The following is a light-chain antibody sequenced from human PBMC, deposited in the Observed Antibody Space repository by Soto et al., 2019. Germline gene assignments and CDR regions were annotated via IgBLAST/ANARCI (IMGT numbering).Light chain of an antibody. CDR2: DAS. J-gene: IGKJ1*01. V-gene: IGKV3-11*01. CDR1: QSVSSY. CDR3: QQRSNWPSGT. Sequence: EIVFTQSPATLSLSPGERATLSCRASQSVSSYLAWYQQKPGQAPRLLIYDASNRATGIPARFSGSGSGTDFTLTISSLEPEDFAVYYCQQRSNWPSGTFGQGTKVDNK.